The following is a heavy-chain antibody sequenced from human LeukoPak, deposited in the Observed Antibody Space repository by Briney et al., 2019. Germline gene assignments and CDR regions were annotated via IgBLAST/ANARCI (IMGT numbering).Heavy chain of an antibody. CDR1: GGSISSGGYY. V-gene: IGHV4-61*02. CDR2: MYTSGNT. CDR3: ARAKWELLWAHPYYYMDV. Sequence: SETLSLTCTVSGGSISSGGYYWSWIRQPAGKGLEWIGRMYTSGNTNYNPSLKSQATISVDTSKNQFSLELSSVTAADTAVYYCARAKWELLWAHPYYYMDVWGKGTTVTVSS. J-gene: IGHJ6*03. D-gene: IGHD1-26*01.